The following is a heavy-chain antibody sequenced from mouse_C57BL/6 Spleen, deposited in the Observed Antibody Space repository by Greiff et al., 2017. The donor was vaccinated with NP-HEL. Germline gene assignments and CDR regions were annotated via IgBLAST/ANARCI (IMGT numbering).Heavy chain of an antibody. CDR3: ARRALLGSWYCDV. J-gene: IGHJ1*03. Sequence: QVQLQQPGAELVKPGASVKLSCKASGYTFTSYWMQWVKQRPGQGLEWIGEIDPSDSYTNYNQKFKGKATLTVDTSSSTAYMQLSSLTSEDSAVYYCARRALLGSWYCDVWGTGTTVTVSS. D-gene: IGHD2-10*01. V-gene: IGHV1-50*01. CDR1: GYTFTSYW. CDR2: IDPSDSYT.